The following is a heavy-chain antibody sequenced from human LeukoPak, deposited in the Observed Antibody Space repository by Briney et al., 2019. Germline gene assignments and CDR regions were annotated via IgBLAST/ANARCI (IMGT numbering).Heavy chain of an antibody. CDR3: ARYVVYGSGKYYFDY. CDR2: IFYNGKA. J-gene: IGHJ4*02. Sequence: SETLSLTCTVSGGPITNYYWGWIRQPPGKGLEWIGYIFYNGKAKYNPSLMSRVTISVDTSENQFSLKLSSVTAADTAVYYCARYVVYGSGKYYFDYWGQGTLVTVSS. V-gene: IGHV4-59*08. D-gene: IGHD3-10*01. CDR1: GGPITNYY.